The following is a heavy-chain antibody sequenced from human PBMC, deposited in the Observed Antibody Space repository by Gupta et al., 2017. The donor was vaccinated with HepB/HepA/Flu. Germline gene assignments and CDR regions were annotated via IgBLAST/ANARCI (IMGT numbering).Heavy chain of an antibody. CDR1: GFTFSDYY. Sequence: QVQLVESGGGLVNPGGSLRLSCAASGFTFSDYYMSWIRQALGKGLEWVSYISSSGSTIYYADSVKGRFTIARDNAKNSLYLQMNSLRAEDTAVYYCARSHGYNWNYRWIRAFDPWGQGTLVTVSS. CDR2: ISSSGSTI. J-gene: IGHJ5*02. D-gene: IGHD1-7*01. V-gene: IGHV3-11*01. CDR3: ARSHGYNWNYRWIRAFDP.